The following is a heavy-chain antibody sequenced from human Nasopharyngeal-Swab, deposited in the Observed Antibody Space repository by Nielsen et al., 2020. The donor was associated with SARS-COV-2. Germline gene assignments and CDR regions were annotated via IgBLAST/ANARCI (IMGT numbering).Heavy chain of an antibody. J-gene: IGHJ6*02. CDR2: VSSDGNYK. D-gene: IGHD2-15*01. V-gene: IGHV3-30*18. CDR3: AKDALVARDYYGMDV. CDR1: EFTFSHFA. Sequence: GESLKISCAASEFTFSHFAMHWVRQAPGKGLEWVALVSSDGNYKYYTGSVRGRFTISGDNIKNMLYLQMNRLRPEDTAVYFCAKDALVARDYYGMDVWGQGTTVTVSS.